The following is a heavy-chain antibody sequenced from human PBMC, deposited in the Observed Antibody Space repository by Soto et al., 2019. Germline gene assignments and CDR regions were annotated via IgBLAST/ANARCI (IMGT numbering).Heavy chain of an antibody. Sequence: SETLSLTCAVSGYSISSGYYWGWIRQPPGRGLEWIGTIYHSGDTYYNPSLKSRVTISGDTSKNQFSLQLTSVAAADTAVYYCARDRSQDYGTSGLFDSWGQGTLVTVSS. J-gene: IGHJ4*02. CDR2: IYHSGDT. V-gene: IGHV4-38-2*02. CDR3: ARDRSQDYGTSGLFDS. CDR1: GYSISSGYY. D-gene: IGHD3-22*01.